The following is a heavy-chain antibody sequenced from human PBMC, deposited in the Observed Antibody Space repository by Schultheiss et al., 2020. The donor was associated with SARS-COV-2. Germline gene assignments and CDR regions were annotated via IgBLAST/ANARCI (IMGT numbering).Heavy chain of an antibody. CDR1: GDSVSSNSAA. J-gene: IGHJ6*02. CDR2: TYYRSKWYN. V-gene: IGHV6-1*01. CDR3: ARANGGNSFYYYYGMDV. Sequence: SQTLSLTCAISGDSVSSNSAAWYWIRQSPSRGLEWLGRTYYRSKWYNDYAVSVKSRITINPDTSKNQFSLQLNSVTPEDTAVYYCARANGGNSFYYYYGMDVWGQGTTVTVSS. D-gene: IGHD4-23*01.